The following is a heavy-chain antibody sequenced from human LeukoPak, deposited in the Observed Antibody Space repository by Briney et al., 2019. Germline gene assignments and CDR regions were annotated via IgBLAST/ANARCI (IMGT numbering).Heavy chain of an antibody. CDR2: ISHSGTT. V-gene: IGHV4-4*02. CDR3: TRENRPFCPFAY. J-gene: IGHJ4*02. D-gene: IGHD2/OR15-2a*01. Sequence: SETLSLTCGVSGGAIDITNYWSWVRQAPGKGLEWIGEISHSGTTNYNPSLRSRVTMFLDRANNQFSLSLTSVTAADSAVYYCTRENRPFCPFAYWGQGVLVTVSS. CDR1: GGAIDITNY.